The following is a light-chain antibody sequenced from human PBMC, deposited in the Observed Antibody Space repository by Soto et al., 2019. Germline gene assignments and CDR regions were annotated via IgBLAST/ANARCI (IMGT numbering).Light chain of an antibody. CDR2: SAS. Sequence: DIQMTQSASSLSASVGDRVTITYRASQNIRTWLAWYQQKPGKAPQLLIYSASGLESGVPSRFSGSGSGTEFTLTISSLQPDDFATYYCQEYNGNSGLTFGGGTKVESK. CDR3: QEYNGNSGLT. CDR1: QNIRTW. V-gene: IGKV1-5*03. J-gene: IGKJ4*01.